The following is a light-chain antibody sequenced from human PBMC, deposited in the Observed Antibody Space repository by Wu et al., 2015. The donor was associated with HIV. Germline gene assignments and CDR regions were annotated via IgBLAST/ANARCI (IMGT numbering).Light chain of an antibody. V-gene: IGKV3-15*01. J-gene: IGKJ4*01. Sequence: EIVLTQSPGTLSLSPGERATLSCRASQSINVNVAWYQQKHGQAPRLLIYGTSARATGIPARFSGSGSGTDFTLIISSLQSEDFAVYYCQQYHNWPLTFGGGTKVEIK. CDR1: QSINVN. CDR2: GTS. CDR3: QQYHNWPLT.